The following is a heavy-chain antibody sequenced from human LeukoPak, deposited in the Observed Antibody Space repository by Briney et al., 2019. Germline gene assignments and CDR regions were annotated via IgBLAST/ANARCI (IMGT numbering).Heavy chain of an antibody. D-gene: IGHD1-26*01. CDR3: ARPSFLGSSYPDFDY. CDR1: GFTFSNYA. Sequence: GGPLRLSCAASGFTFSNYAMSWVRQAPGKGLEWVSDINGSGGSTYYADSVKGRFTISRDNSKNTLYLQMNSLRAEDTAVYYCARPSFLGSSYPDFDYWGQGTLVTVSS. J-gene: IGHJ4*02. V-gene: IGHV3-23*01. CDR2: INGSGGST.